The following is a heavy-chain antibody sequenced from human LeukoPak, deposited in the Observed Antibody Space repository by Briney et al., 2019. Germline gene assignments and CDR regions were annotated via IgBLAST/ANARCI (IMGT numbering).Heavy chain of an antibody. D-gene: IGHD3-22*01. CDR1: GFIFSTYS. V-gene: IGHV3-48*04. J-gene: IGHJ4*02. CDR3: ARDIYYDSSGYYGSVY. CDR2: ISRSGDIT. Sequence: QPGGSLRLSCAASGFIFSTYSMNWVRQAPGKGLEWVSYISRSGDITYYADSVKGRFTISRDNAKNSLYLQMNSLRAEDTAVYYCARDIYYDSSGYYGSVYWGQGTLVTVSS.